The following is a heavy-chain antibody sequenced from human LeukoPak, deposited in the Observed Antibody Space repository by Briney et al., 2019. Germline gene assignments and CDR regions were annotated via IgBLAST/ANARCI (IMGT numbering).Heavy chain of an antibody. CDR1: GFTFSRYG. Sequence: GGSLRLSCAASGFTFSRYGMHWVRQAPGKGLEWVAFIRYDGSNKYYADSVKGRFTISRDNSKNTLYLQMNSLRAEDTAVYYCAKGAIIGYCSSTSSYSFDYWGQGTLVTVSS. D-gene: IGHD2-2*01. J-gene: IGHJ4*02. CDR3: AKGAIIGYCSSTSSYSFDY. V-gene: IGHV3-30*02. CDR2: IRYDGSNK.